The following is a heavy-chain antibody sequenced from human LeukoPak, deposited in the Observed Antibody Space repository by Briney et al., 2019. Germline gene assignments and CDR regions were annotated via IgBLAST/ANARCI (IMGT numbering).Heavy chain of an antibody. V-gene: IGHV1-2*02. D-gene: IGHD3-10*01. CDR1: GYTFTGYY. CDR2: INPNSGGT. CDR3: ARDLTITMVRGVTHDAFDI. Sequence: ASVKVSCKASGYTFTGYYMHWVRQAPGQGLEWMGWINPNSGGTNYAQKLQGRVTMTTDTSTSTAYMELRSLRSDDTAVYYCARDLTITMVRGVTHDAFDIWGQGTMVTVSS. J-gene: IGHJ3*02.